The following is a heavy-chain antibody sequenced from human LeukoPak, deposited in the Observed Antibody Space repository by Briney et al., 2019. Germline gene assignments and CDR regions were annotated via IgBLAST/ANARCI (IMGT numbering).Heavy chain of an antibody. CDR3: ARTLYGDYSYYYYYYGMDV. CDR1: GYSFTSYW. Sequence: GESLKISCKGSGYSFTSYWIGWVRQMPGKGLEWMGIIYPGDSDTRYSPSFQGQVTTSADKSISTAYLQWSSLKASDTAMYYCARTLYGDYSYYYYYYGMDVWGQGTTVTVSS. D-gene: IGHD4-17*01. CDR2: IYPGDSDT. V-gene: IGHV5-51*01. J-gene: IGHJ6*02.